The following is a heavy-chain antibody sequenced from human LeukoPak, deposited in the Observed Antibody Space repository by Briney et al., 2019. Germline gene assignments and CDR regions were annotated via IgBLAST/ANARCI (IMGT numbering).Heavy chain of an antibody. CDR3: ARDAWGGYCSSTSCLNWFDP. V-gene: IGHV4-39*07. J-gene: IGHJ5*02. CDR1: GGSISSSSYY. CDR2: IYHSGST. Sequence: SETLSLTCTVSGGSISSSSYYWGWIRQPPGKGLEWIGSIYHSGSTYYNPSLKSRVTISVDTSKNQFSLKLSSVTAADTAVYYCARDAWGGYCSSTSCLNWFDPWGQGTLVTVSS. D-gene: IGHD2-2*01.